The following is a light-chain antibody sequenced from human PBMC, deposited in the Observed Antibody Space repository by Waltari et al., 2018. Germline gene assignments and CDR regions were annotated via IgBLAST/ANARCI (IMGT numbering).Light chain of an antibody. CDR1: QGIGNN. CDR2: RAS. V-gene: IGKV1-16*01. J-gene: IGKJ4*01. CDR3: QQGNSYPLT. Sequence: DIQVTQSPSSLSASVGYTVTITCQASQGIGNNLNWYQQKPGKAPKFLIYRASSLLSGIPSRFSGSGSGTDFTLTITSLQPEDFATYYCQQGNSYPLTFGRGTKVEV.